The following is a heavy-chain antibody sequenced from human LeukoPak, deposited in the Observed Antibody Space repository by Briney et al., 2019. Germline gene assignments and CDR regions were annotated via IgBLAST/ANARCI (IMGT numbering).Heavy chain of an antibody. V-gene: IGHV4-39*01. J-gene: IGHJ5*02. CDR1: GGSISSSSYY. CDR2: IYYSGST. Sequence: PSETLSPTCTVSGGSISSSSYYWGWIRQPPGKGLEWIGSIYYSGSTYYNPSLKSRVTISVDTSKNQFSLKLSSVTAADTAVYYCARQGITIFGVALNNWFDPWGQGTLVTVSS. CDR3: ARQGITIFGVALNNWFDP. D-gene: IGHD3-3*01.